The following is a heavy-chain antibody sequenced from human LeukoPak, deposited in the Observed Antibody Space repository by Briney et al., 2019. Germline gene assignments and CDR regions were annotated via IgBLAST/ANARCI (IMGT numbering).Heavy chain of an antibody. J-gene: IGHJ6*03. CDR1: GGTFSSYA. D-gene: IGHD3-3*01. V-gene: IGHV1-69*05. Sequence: ASVKVSCKASGGTFSSYAVSWVRQAPGQGLEWMGGIIPIFGTANYAQKFQGRVTITTDESTSTAYMELSSLRSEDTAVYYCARQYYDFWSGYLKNYYYYYMDVWGKGTTVTVSS. CDR3: ARQYYDFWSGYLKNYYYYYMDV. CDR2: IIPIFGTA.